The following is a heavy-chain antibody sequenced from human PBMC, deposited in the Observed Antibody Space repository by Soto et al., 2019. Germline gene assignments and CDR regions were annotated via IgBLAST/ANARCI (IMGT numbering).Heavy chain of an antibody. CDR3: ASTGYSSSWYSSP. V-gene: IGHV4-39*01. CDR2: IYYSGST. CDR1: GGSISSSSYY. Sequence: QLQLQESGPGLVKPSETLSLTCTVSGGSISSSSYYWGWIRQPPGKGLEWIGSIYYSGSTYYNPSLQSRVTLSVDTSKNQFSLKLSSVTAADTAVYYCASTGYSSSWYSSPWGQGTLVTVSS. J-gene: IGHJ4*02. D-gene: IGHD6-13*01.